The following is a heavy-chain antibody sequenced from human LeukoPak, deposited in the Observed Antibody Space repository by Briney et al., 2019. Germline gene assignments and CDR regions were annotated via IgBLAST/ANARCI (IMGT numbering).Heavy chain of an antibody. D-gene: IGHD1-26*01. V-gene: IGHV3-33*01. Sequence: GRSLRLSCAASGFTFSSYGMHWVRQAPGKGLEWVAVIWYDGSNKYYADSVKGRFTISRDNSKNTLYLQMNSLRSDDTAVYYCARDSGSYGRFRYYYGMDVWGQGTTVTVSS. CDR1: GFTFSSYG. CDR3: ARDSGSYGRFRYYYGMDV. CDR2: IWYDGSNK. J-gene: IGHJ6*02.